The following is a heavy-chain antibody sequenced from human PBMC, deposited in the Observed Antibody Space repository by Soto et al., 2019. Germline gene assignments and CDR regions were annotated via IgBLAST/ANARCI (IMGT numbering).Heavy chain of an antibody. Sequence: QVPLVQSGAEVKKPGASVKVSCKASGYTLTNYGITWVRQAPGQGLEWMGWISPQNGHTNYAQKFQGRVTLTTDTSTSTVYMELGSLRSDDTAVYYCARDLRIRGVFGYWGQGTLVTVSS. D-gene: IGHD3-10*01. J-gene: IGHJ4*02. CDR2: ISPQNGHT. V-gene: IGHV1-18*01. CDR1: GYTLTNYG. CDR3: ARDLRIRGVFGY.